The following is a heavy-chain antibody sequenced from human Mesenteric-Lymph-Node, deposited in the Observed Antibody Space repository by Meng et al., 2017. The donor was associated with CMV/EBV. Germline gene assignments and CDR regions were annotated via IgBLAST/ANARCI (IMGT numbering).Heavy chain of an antibody. CDR3: ARELGYRYGVGYYYGMDV. CDR1: GFTFSIYN. V-gene: IGHV3-21*01. J-gene: IGHJ6*02. Sequence: GGSLRLSCAASGFTFSIYNMNWVRQAPGKGLEWVSSISSSSSYIYYADSLKGRFTISRDNAKNSLFLQINTLRAEDTAVYYCARELGYRYGVGYYYGMDVWGHGTTVTVSS. CDR2: ISSSSSYI. D-gene: IGHD5-18*01.